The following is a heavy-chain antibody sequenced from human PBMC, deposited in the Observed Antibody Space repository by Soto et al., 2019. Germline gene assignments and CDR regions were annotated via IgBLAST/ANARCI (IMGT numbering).Heavy chain of an antibody. J-gene: IGHJ3*01. Sequence: QVHLVQSGAEVKKPGSSVKVSCKAPGGTFSNHAINWVRQAPGQGLEWKGRIIPIFTTTNYAQKFQGRVTMSADESTSTAYLQLSSLKHDDTAVYYCAREVAADGTFREDVFDLWGQGTFVTVSS. V-gene: IGHV1-69*12. CDR1: GGTFSNHA. CDR3: AREVAADGTFREDVFDL. D-gene: IGHD6-13*01. CDR2: IIPIFTTT.